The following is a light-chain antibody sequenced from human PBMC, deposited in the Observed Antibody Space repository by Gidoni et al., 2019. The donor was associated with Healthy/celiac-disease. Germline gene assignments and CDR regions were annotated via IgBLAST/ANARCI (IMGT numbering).Light chain of an antibody. CDR3: QHYGGSPT. J-gene: IGKJ4*01. Sequence: VLTLSPGTLSLSLGERATLSCRASQSVSSTYLAWYQQKPGQAPRLLIYGASSRATGIPDRFSGSGSGTDFTLTISRLEPEDFAVYHCQHYGGSPTFXGXTKVEIK. V-gene: IGKV3-20*01. CDR1: QSVSSTY. CDR2: GAS.